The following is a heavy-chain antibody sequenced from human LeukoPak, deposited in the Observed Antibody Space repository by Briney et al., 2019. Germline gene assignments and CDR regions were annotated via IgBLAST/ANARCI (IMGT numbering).Heavy chain of an antibody. J-gene: IGHJ4*02. V-gene: IGHV4-39*01. CDR1: GDSLSSSSYY. CDR3: ARNGTVTVSGAKFNYFDY. Sequence: SETLSLTSTVSGDSLSSSSYYWGWIRLPPGKGLGWIGCIYHSGSTHYNPSLKSRLTIFVDTSKNQFSLKVNSVTAADTAVYYCARNGTVTVSGAKFNYFDYWGQGTLVTVSS. CDR2: IYHSGST. D-gene: IGHD4-17*01.